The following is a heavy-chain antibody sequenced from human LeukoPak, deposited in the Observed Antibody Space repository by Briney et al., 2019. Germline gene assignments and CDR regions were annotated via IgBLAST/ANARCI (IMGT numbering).Heavy chain of an antibody. CDR3: ARASHPSGDYGYFDY. CDR2: ISSSSSYI. CDR1: GFTFSSYS. V-gene: IGHV3-21*01. D-gene: IGHD4-17*01. J-gene: IGHJ4*02. Sequence: GGSLRLSCAASGFTFSSYSMNWLRQAPGKGLEWVSSISSSSSYIYYADSVKGRFTISRDNAKNSLYLQINSLRAEDTAVYYCARASHPSGDYGYFDYWGQGTLVTVSS.